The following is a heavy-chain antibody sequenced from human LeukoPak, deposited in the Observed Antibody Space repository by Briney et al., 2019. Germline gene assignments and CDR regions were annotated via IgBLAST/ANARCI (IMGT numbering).Heavy chain of an antibody. CDR3: ARDRRGSENYHYFDY. Sequence: PGRSLRLSCAASGFTFRSHGMHWVRQAPGKGLEWVAVIWYDGSNKYYADSVKGRFTISRDNSKNTLYLEMNSLRAEDTAVYYCARDRRGSENYHYFDYWGQGTLVPSPQ. V-gene: IGHV3-33*01. D-gene: IGHD3-10*01. CDR2: IWYDGSNK. J-gene: IGHJ4*02. CDR1: GFTFRSHG.